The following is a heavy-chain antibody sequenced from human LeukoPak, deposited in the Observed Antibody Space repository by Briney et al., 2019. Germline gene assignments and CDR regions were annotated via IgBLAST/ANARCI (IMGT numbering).Heavy chain of an antibody. CDR1: GVTFSSYS. Sequence: GGSLRLSCAAYGVTFSSYSMNWVRQAPGKGLEWVSSISSSSSYIYYADSVKGRFTISRDNAKNSLYLQMNSLRAEDTAVYYCARQKYTYYYDSSGYYYDYWGQGTLVTVSS. CDR3: ARQKYTYYYDSSGYYYDY. J-gene: IGHJ4*02. V-gene: IGHV3-21*01. D-gene: IGHD3-22*01. CDR2: ISSSSSYI.